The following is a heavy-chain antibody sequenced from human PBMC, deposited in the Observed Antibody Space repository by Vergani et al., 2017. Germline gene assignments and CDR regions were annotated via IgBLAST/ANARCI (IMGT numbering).Heavy chain of an antibody. CDR2: IRNKANDYTT. CDR1: GFSFSTYG. V-gene: IGHV3-72*01. D-gene: IGHD1-1*01. CDR3: VRVKGSNWNDHLYDI. J-gene: IGHJ3*02. Sequence: VQLVESGGGVVQPGRSRRLSCAASGFSFSTYGMNWVRQAPGKGLEWVGRIRNKANDYTTQYAASVKGRFTISRDDSKSYLYLQMNSLQTEDTALYYCVRVKGSNWNDHLYDIWGQGTLVTVSS.